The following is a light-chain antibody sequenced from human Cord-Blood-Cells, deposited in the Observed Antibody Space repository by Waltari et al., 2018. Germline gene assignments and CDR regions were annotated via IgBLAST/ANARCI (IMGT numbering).Light chain of an antibody. CDR1: SGSVSTSYY. CDR3: VLYMGSGIWV. CDR2: STN. V-gene: IGLV8-61*01. J-gene: IGLJ3*02. Sequence: QTVVTQEPSFSVSPGGTVTLTCGLNSGSVSTSYYPRWYQQTPGQAPRTLIYSTNTRSSGVPDRFSGSILGNKAALTITGAQADDESDYYCVLYMGSGIWVFGGGTKLTVL.